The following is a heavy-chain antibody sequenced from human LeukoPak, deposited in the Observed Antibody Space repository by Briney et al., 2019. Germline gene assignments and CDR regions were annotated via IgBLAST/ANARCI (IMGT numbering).Heavy chain of an antibody. CDR2: LSGSGSSI. D-gene: IGHD4-17*01. V-gene: IGHV3-23*01. CDR3: ARGTVTAPDY. Sequence: GGSLRLSCAASGFTFSSYAMSWVRQAAGKGLEWVSGLSGSGSSIYYADSVKGRFTISRDISKNTLYLQMNSLRAEDTAVYYCARGTVTAPDYWGQGTLVTVSS. CDR1: GFTFSSYA. J-gene: IGHJ4*02.